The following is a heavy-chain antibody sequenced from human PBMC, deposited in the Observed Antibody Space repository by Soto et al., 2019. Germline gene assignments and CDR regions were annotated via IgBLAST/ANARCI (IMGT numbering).Heavy chain of an antibody. CDR3: ARQLAWSGYYGMDV. CDR1: GGSISSGGYY. Sequence: SETLSLTCTVSGGSISSGGYYWSWIRQHPGKGLEWIGYIYYSGSTYYNPSLRSRVTISVDTSKNQFSLKLSSVTAADTAVYYCARQLAWSGYYGMDVWGQGTTVTVSS. V-gene: IGHV4-31*03. CDR2: IYYSGST. D-gene: IGHD3-3*01. J-gene: IGHJ6*02.